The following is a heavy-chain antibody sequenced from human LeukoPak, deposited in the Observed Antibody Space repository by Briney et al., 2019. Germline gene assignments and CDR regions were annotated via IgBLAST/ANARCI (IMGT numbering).Heavy chain of an antibody. Sequence: PSETLSLTCTVSGGSISSYYWSWIRQPPGKGLEWIGYIYYSGSTNYNPSLKSLVTISVDTSKNQFSLKLSSVTAADTAVYYCARTLPRYSSSWYYFDYWGQGTLVTVSS. CDR2: IYYSGST. D-gene: IGHD6-13*01. J-gene: IGHJ4*02. CDR3: ARTLPRYSSSWYYFDY. V-gene: IGHV4-59*01. CDR1: GGSISSYY.